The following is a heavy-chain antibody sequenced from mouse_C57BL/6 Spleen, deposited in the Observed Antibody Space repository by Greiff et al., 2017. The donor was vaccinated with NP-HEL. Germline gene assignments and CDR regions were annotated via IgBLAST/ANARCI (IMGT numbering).Heavy chain of an antibody. CDR3: ASGDYYGSSFAMDY. Sequence: QVQLQQSGAELVKPGASVKMSCKASGYTFTSYWITWVKQRPGQGLEWIGDIYPGSGSTNYNEKFKSKATLTVDTSSSTAYMQLSSLTSEDSAVYYCASGDYYGSSFAMDYWGQGTSVTVSS. J-gene: IGHJ4*01. CDR1: GYTFTSYW. V-gene: IGHV1-55*01. CDR2: IYPGSGST. D-gene: IGHD1-1*01.